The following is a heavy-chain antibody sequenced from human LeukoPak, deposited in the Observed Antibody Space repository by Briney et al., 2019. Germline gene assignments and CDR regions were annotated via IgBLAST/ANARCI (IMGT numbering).Heavy chain of an antibody. CDR2: IYHSGST. CDR1: GGSISSGGYY. V-gene: IGHV4-30-2*01. D-gene: IGHD6-19*01. CDR3: ARERIAVAGGIYYYYYGMDA. J-gene: IGHJ6*02. Sequence: SETLSLTCTVSGGSISSGGYYWSWIRQPPGKGLEWIGYIYHSGSTYYNPSLKSRVTISVDRSKNQFSLKLSSVTAADTAVYYCARERIAVAGGIYYYYYGMDAWGQGTTVTVSS.